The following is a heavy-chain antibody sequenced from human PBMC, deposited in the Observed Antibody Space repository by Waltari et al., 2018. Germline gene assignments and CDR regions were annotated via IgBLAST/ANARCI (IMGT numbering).Heavy chain of an antibody. V-gene: IGHV4-59*01. CDR3: ARASVTVYAFDI. D-gene: IGHD2-2*01. CDR1: GGSISSYY. Sequence: QVQLQESGPGLVKPSETLSLTCTVSGGSISSYYWSWIRQPPGKGLEWIGYIYYSGSTNYNPSLKSRVTISVDTSKNQFSLKLSSVTAADTAVYYCARASVTVYAFDIWGQGTMVTVSS. J-gene: IGHJ3*02. CDR2: IYYSGST.